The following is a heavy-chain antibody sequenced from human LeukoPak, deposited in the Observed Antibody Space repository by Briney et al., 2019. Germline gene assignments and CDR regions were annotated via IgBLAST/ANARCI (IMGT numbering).Heavy chain of an antibody. V-gene: IGHV1-46*01. CDR1: GYTLTSYY. D-gene: IGHD2-8*01. CDR3: ARSPHCTNGVCYTFPDY. CDR2: INPSGGST. Sequence: GASVKVSCKASGYTLTSYYMHWVRQAPGQGLEWMGIINPSGGSTSYAQKFQGRVTMTRDMSTSTVYMELSSLRAEDTAVYYCARSPHCTNGVCYTFPDYWGQGTLVTVSS. J-gene: IGHJ4*02.